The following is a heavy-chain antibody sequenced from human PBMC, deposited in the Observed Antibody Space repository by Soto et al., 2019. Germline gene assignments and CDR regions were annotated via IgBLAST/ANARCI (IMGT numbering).Heavy chain of an antibody. J-gene: IGHJ4*02. CDR1: GYTFTSYG. CDR2: ISAYNGNT. D-gene: IGHD5-12*01. V-gene: IGHV1-18*01. Sequence: ASVKVSCKASGYTFTSYGISWVRQAPGQGLEWMGWISAYNGNTNYAQKLQGRVTMTTDTSTSTAYMELRSLRSDDTAVYYCARDSQWQQVATISDYWGQGTLVTVSS. CDR3: ARDSQWQQVATISDY.